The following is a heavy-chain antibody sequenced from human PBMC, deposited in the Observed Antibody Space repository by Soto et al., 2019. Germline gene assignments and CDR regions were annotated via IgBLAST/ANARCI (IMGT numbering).Heavy chain of an antibody. J-gene: IGHJ4*02. D-gene: IGHD3-22*01. CDR1: GFSLRTSGLG. CDR3: AHHYDSSGFTFDY. CDR2: IYWDADK. Sequence: QITLKESGPTLVKPTQTLTLTCSFSGFSLRTSGLGVGWIRQPPGKALEWLALIYWDADKRYSPSLKSRLTITKDTPKNQVVLTMTNIDPVDTATYYCAHHYDSSGFTFDYWGQGTLVTVSS. V-gene: IGHV2-5*02.